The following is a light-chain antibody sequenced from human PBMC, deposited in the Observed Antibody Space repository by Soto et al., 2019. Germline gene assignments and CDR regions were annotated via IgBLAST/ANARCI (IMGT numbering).Light chain of an antibody. CDR1: NTDVGTYND. J-gene: IGLJ3*02. CDR3: SSHAGSNNLV. V-gene: IGLV2-8*01. Sequence: QSALAQPPSASGSPGQSVTITCTGTNTDVGTYNDVSWYQHHPGKAPKFLIYEDSRRPFGVPDLFSGSQSGNTASLTVSGLQAEDEADYYCSSHAGSNNLVFGGGTKLTVL. CDR2: EDS.